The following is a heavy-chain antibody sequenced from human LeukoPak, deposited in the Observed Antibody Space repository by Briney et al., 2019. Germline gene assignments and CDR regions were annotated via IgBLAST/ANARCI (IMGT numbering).Heavy chain of an antibody. CDR1: GGSFSGYY. Sequence: SETLSLTCAVYGGSFSGYYWTWIRKPPGKGLEWIGEINHTGSTNYNPSLKSRVTISVDTSKNQFSLKLSSETAADTAVYYCARLVGTTGIYTFDIWGQGTMVTVSS. D-gene: IGHD1-1*01. CDR3: ARLVGTTGIYTFDI. CDR2: INHTGST. J-gene: IGHJ3*02. V-gene: IGHV4-34*01.